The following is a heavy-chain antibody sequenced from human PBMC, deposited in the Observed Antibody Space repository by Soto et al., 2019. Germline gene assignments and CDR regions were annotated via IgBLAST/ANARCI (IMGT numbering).Heavy chain of an antibody. CDR1: GGSFSGCY. V-gene: IGHV4-34*01. CDR3: ARVRRVTHYYFDY. Sequence: SETLSLTCAVYGGSFSGCYWSWMRQPPGKGLEWIGEINHSGSTNYNPSLKSRVTISVDTSKNQFSLKLSSVTAADTAVYYCARVRRVTHYYFDYWGQGTLVTVSS. J-gene: IGHJ4*02. CDR2: INHSGST. D-gene: IGHD2-21*02.